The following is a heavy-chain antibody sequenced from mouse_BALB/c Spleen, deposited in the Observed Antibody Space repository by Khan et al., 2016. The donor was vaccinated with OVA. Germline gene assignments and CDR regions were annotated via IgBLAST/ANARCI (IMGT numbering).Heavy chain of an antibody. CDR1: GFNIKDTY. J-gene: IGHJ2*01. Sequence: VQLKESGAELVKPGASVKLSCTASGFNIKDTYMHWVKQRPEQGLEWIGRIDPANGNTKYDPKFQGKATITADTSSNTAYLQLSSLTSEDTAGYYCARRRNYYGSLDYWGQGTTLTVSS. D-gene: IGHD1-1*01. V-gene: IGHV14-3*02. CDR2: IDPANGNT. CDR3: ARRRNYYGSLDY.